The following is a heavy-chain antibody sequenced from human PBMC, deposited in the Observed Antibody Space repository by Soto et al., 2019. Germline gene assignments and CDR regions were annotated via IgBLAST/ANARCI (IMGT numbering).Heavy chain of an antibody. CDR2: IYYSGST. D-gene: IGHD1-20*01. J-gene: IGHJ4*02. CDR1: GGSISSGDYY. V-gene: IGHV4-30-4*01. Sequence: SETLSLTCTVSGGSISSGDYYWSWIRQPPGKGLEWIGYIYYSGSTYYNPSLKSRVTISVDTSKNQFSLKLSSVTAADTAVYYCARGGYNWNYFDYWGQGTLVTVSS. CDR3: ARGGYNWNYFDY.